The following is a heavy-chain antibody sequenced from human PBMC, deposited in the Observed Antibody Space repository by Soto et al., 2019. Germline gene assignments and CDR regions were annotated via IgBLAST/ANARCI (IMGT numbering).Heavy chain of an antibody. CDR2: ISGSGGST. CDR3: ASRSSGWYFDY. Sequence: EVQLLESGGGLVQPGGSLRLSCAASGFTFSNYAMNWVRQAPGKGLEWVSVISGSGGSTYYADSVKGRFTISRDNSKNTLYLPMNSLRAEDTAVYYCASRSSGWYFDYWGQGTLVTVSS. D-gene: IGHD6-19*01. CDR1: GFTFSNYA. J-gene: IGHJ4*02. V-gene: IGHV3-23*01.